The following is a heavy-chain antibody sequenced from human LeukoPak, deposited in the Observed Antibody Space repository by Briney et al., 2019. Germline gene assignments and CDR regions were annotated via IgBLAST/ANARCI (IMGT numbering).Heavy chain of an antibody. J-gene: IGHJ4*02. Sequence: ASVKVSCKASGYTFTSYYMHWVRQAPGQGLEWMGIINPSGGSTSYAQKFQGRVTMTRDMSTSTVYMELSSLRSEDTAVYYCATPSSGYSYFDYWGQGTLVTVSS. V-gene: IGHV1-46*01. CDR1: GYTFTSYY. CDR2: INPSGGST. CDR3: ATPSSGYSYFDY. D-gene: IGHD3-22*01.